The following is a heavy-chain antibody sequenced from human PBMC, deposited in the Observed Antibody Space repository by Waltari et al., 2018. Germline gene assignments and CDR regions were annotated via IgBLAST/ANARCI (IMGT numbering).Heavy chain of an antibody. Sequence: EVQLVESGGALVQPGRSLRLSCATSGFTYDDFAIHWVRQVPGKGLEWGAGITWNSGKVDYAGSVKGRFTISRDNAKNLLFLQMNSLRPEDTALYYCTKDLTHTNYEGFANWGLGTLVTVSS. J-gene: IGHJ4*02. D-gene: IGHD3-16*01. V-gene: IGHV3-9*01. CDR1: GFTYDDFA. CDR3: TKDLTHTNYEGFAN. CDR2: ITWNSGKV.